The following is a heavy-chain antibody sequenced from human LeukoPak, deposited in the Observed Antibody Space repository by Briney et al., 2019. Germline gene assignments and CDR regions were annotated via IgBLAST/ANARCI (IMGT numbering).Heavy chain of an antibody. V-gene: IGHV3-9*01. CDR2: INWNSDSI. CDR1: GFTFDDYA. J-gene: IGHJ4*02. D-gene: IGHD1-26*01. CDR3: AKEWELTY. Sequence: PGGSLRLSCAVSGFTFDDYAMHWVRQVPGKGLEWVSGINWNSDSIGYADSVKGRFTTSRDNAKNSLYLQMNSLRAEDTAMYHCAKEWELTYWGQGTLVTVSS.